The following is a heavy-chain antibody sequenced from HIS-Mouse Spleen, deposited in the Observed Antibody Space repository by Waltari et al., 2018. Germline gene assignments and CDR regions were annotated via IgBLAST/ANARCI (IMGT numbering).Heavy chain of an antibody. Sequence: QLPLPESGPRLVKPSETLSLTCTVPGVSISSSSYYWGWIRQPPGKGLEWIGSIYYSGSTYYNPSLKSRVTISVDTSKNQFSLKLSSVTAADTAVYYCAYGDYFDYWGQGTLVTVSS. CDR2: IYYSGST. CDR3: AYGDYFDY. CDR1: GVSISSSSYY. D-gene: IGHD4-17*01. V-gene: IGHV4-39*01. J-gene: IGHJ4*02.